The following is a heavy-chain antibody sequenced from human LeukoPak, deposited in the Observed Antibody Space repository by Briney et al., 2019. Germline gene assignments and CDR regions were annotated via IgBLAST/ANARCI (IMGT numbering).Heavy chain of an antibody. D-gene: IGHD6-19*01. V-gene: IGHV3-74*01. Sequence: GGSLRLSCAASGFTFGSYWMHWVRQAPGKGLVWVSRINSDGSSTSYADSVKGRFTISRDNAKNTLYLQMNSLRAEDTAVYYCARGFGYSSGWYVSWGQGTLVTVSS. CDR1: GFTFGSYW. J-gene: IGHJ4*02. CDR2: INSDGSST. CDR3: ARGFGYSSGWYVS.